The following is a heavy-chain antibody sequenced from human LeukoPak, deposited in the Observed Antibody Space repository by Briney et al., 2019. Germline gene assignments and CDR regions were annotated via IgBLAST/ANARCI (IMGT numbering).Heavy chain of an antibody. Sequence: PSETLSLTCTVSGVSLSDISYYWGWIRQPPGKGLEWIGSLFYSGSTYHNPSLKNRVSISVDTSKNHFSLKLSSVTAADTAVYYCARGLSRIRGNWFDSWGQGTLVTVSS. CDR1: GVSLSDISYY. CDR2: LFYSGST. D-gene: IGHD3-10*01. V-gene: IGHV4-39*07. J-gene: IGHJ5*02. CDR3: ARGLSRIRGNWFDS.